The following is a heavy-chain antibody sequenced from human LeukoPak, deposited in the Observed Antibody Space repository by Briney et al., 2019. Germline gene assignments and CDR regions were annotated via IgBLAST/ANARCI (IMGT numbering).Heavy chain of an antibody. CDR2: INHSGST. D-gene: IGHD6-19*01. CDR1: GGSFSGYY. J-gene: IGHJ5*02. Sequence: SETLSLTCAVYGGSFSGYYWSWIRQPPGKGLEWIGEINHSGSTNYNPSLKSRVTISVDTSKNLFSLKLSSVTAADTAVYYCARVKITGYSSGWYWFDPWGQGTLVTVSS. V-gene: IGHV4-34*01. CDR3: ARVKITGYSSGWYWFDP.